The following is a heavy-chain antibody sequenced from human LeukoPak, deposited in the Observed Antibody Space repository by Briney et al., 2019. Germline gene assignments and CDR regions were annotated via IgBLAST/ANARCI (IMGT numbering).Heavy chain of an antibody. J-gene: IGHJ5*02. V-gene: IGHV4-31*03. CDR3: ARDRGYCSSTSCYTGWFDP. CDR2: IYYSGST. Sequence: SETLSLTCTVSGGSLSSGGYYWSWIRQHPGKGLEWIGYIYYSGSTYYNPSLKSRVTISVDTSKNQFSLKLSSVTAADTAVYYCARDRGYCSSTSCYTGWFDPWGQGTLVTVSS. D-gene: IGHD2-2*02. CDR1: GGSLSSGGYY.